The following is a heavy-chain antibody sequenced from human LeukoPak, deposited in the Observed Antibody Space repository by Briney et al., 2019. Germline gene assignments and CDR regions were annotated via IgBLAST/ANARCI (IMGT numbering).Heavy chain of an antibody. D-gene: IGHD1-26*01. V-gene: IGHV3-23*01. CDR3: AKKTHTSSSYPYDY. CDR2: ISASGENT. CDR1: GFTFSNYA. Sequence: GGSLRLSCAASGFTFSNYAMSWVRQAPGKGLEWVSSISASGENTFYADFVQGRLTISRDNSKSTLYLQVNSLRADDTAVYYCAKKTHTSSSYPYDYRGQGTLVTVSS. J-gene: IGHJ4*02.